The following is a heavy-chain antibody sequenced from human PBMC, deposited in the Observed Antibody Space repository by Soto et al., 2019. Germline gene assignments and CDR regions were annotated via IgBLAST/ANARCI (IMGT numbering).Heavy chain of an antibody. V-gene: IGHV3-23*01. D-gene: IGHD3-22*01. Sequence: QRLSWAASGFTFSSYAMSWVRQAPGKGLEWVSAISGSGGSTYYADSVKGRFTISRDNSKNTLYLQMNSLRAEDTAVYYCARVGYYYDSSGYYSSDYWGQGTLVTVSS. CDR2: ISGSGGST. CDR1: GFTFSSYA. CDR3: ARVGYYYDSSGYYSSDY. J-gene: IGHJ4*02.